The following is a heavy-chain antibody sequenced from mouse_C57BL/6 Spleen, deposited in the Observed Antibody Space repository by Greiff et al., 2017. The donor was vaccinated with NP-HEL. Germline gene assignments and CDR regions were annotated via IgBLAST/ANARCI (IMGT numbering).Heavy chain of an antibody. V-gene: IGHV5-17*01. J-gene: IGHJ4*01. D-gene: IGHD1-1*01. CDR3: ARTHYGSSQSYYYAMDY. Sequence: EVMLVESGGGLVKPGGSLKLSCAASGFTFSDYGMHWVRQAPEKGLEWVAYISSGSSTIYYADTVKGRFTISRDNAKNTLFLQMTSLRSEDTAMYYCARTHYGSSQSYYYAMDYWGQGTSVTVSS. CDR1: GFTFSDYG. CDR2: ISSGSSTI.